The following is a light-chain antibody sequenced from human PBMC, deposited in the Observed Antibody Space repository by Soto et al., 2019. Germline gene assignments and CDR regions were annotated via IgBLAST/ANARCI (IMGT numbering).Light chain of an antibody. CDR2: GNS. CDR1: SSNIGAGYD. V-gene: IGLV1-40*01. CDR3: PSYDSSLSGYV. J-gene: IGLJ1*01. Sequence: QAVVTRPPSVSGAPGQRVTISCTGSSSNIGAGYDVHWYQQLPGTAPKLLIYGNSNRPSGVPDRFSGSKSGTSVSLAITGDKADDQDDYYCPSYDSSLSGYVFGAGTKVTVL.